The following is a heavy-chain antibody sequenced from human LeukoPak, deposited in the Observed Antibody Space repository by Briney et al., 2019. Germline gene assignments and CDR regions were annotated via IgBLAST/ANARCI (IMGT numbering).Heavy chain of an antibody. CDR1: GFTFSSYA. V-gene: IGHV3-23*01. D-gene: IGHD3-3*01. CDR2: TSGSGGST. CDR3: AKGGSTPRYYDFWSGYPNYYFDY. Sequence: GGSLRLSCAASGFTFSSYAMSWVRQAPGKGLEWVSATSGSGGSTYYADSVKGRFTISRDNSKNTLYLQMNSLRAEDTAVYYCAKGGSTPRYYDFWSGYPNYYFDYWGQGTLVTVSS. J-gene: IGHJ4*02.